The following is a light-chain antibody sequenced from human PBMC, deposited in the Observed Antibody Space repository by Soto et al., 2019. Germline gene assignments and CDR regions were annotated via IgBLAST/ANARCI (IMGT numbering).Light chain of an antibody. CDR2: DVT. CDR1: SSDVGGYDY. CDR3: CSYAGYYTHYV. Sequence: QSALTQPRSVSGSPGQSVTISCTGTSSDVGGYDYVSWYQQHPGKAPKLMISDVTKRPSGVPDRFSGSKSGNTASLTISGLHAEDEADYYCCSYAGYYTHYVFGTGTKVTVL. V-gene: IGLV2-11*01. J-gene: IGLJ1*01.